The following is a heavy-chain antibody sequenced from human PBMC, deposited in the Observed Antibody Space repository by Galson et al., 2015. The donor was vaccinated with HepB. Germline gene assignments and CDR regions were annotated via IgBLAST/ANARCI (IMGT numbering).Heavy chain of an antibody. D-gene: IGHD1-26*01. CDR3: ARDGGLESYSPLFDY. CDR2: ISSSSSYI. V-gene: IGHV3-21*01. J-gene: IGHJ4*02. Sequence: SLRLSCAASGFTFSSYSMNWVRQAPGKGLEWVSSISSSSSYIYYADSVKGRFTISRDNAKNSLYLQMNSLRAEDTAVYYCARDGGLESYSPLFDYWGQGTLVTVSS. CDR1: GFTFSSYS.